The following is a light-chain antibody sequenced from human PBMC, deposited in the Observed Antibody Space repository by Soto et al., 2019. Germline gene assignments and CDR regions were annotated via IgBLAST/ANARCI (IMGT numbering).Light chain of an antibody. Sequence: DIQMTQSPSSLSASVGDRVTITCRASQPIASYLNWYQQKPGRAPKLLIHAATSLQSGVPSRFSGSESGTDFTFAISSLQPEDVATYYCQQFENLPVTFGQGTKLEI. CDR3: QQFENLPVT. CDR2: AAT. J-gene: IGKJ2*01. CDR1: QPIASY. V-gene: IGKV1-33*01.